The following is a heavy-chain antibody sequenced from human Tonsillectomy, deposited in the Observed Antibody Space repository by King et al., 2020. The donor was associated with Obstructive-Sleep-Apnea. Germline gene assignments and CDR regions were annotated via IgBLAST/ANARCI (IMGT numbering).Heavy chain of an antibody. Sequence: QLVQSGGGVVQPWGSLRLSCAASGFTFSTYGMLWVRQAPGKGLEGGAFIQYDGSNKWDADSVKGRFTISRDNSKNTLYLQMNSLRAEDTAVYYCAKTDTLIDAFDIWGQGTMVTVSS. CDR1: GFTFSTYG. D-gene: IGHD2-2*02. J-gene: IGHJ3*02. V-gene: IGHV3-30*02. CDR2: IQYDGSNK. CDR3: AKTDTLIDAFDI.